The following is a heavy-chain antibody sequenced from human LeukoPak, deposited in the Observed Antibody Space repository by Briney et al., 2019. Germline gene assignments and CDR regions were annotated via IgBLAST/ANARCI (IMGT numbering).Heavy chain of an antibody. CDR1: GFTFSSFA. V-gene: IGHV3-30*04. Sequence: GGSLRLSCAASGFTFSSFAMHWVRQAPGKGLEWVAVISYDGSNKYYADSVKGRFTISRDNSKNTLYLQMNSLRAEDTAVYYCAKGPVGYCTNGVCYKGGYYFDYWGQGTLVTVSS. CDR3: AKGPVGYCTNGVCYKGGYYFDY. CDR2: ISYDGSNK. D-gene: IGHD2-8*01. J-gene: IGHJ4*02.